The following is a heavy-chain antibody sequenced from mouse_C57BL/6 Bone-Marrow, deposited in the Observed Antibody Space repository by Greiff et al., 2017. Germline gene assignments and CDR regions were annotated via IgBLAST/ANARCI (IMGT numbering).Heavy chain of an antibody. J-gene: IGHJ1*03. CDR1: GYTFTDYY. Sequence: EVQLQQSGPELVKPGASVKISCKASGYTFTDYYMNWVKQSHGKSLEWIGDINPNNGGTSYNQKFKGKATLTVDTSSSTAYMELRSLTSEDSAVYYCARDYGSSWYFAVWGTGTTVTVS. CDR3: ARDYGSSWYFAV. CDR2: INPNNGGT. D-gene: IGHD1-1*01. V-gene: IGHV1-26*01.